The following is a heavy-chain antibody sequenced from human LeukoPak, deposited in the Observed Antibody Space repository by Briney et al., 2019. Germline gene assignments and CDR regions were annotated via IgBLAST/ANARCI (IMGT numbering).Heavy chain of an antibody. CDR2: IKTSGST. CDR1: GGSISIYH. Sequence: AETLSLTCSVSGGSISIYHRNWIRQPAGKGLEWIGRIKTSGSTNYNTSLKSRVTMSVGTSKNQFFLKLSSVTTADTAIYYCARDEPDSSSWYGDAFDIWGQGTMVTVSS. D-gene: IGHD6-13*01. CDR3: ARDEPDSSSWYGDAFDI. V-gene: IGHV4-4*07. J-gene: IGHJ3*02.